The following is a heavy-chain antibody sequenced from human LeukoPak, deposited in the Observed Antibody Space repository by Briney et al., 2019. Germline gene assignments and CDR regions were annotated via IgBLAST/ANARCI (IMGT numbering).Heavy chain of an antibody. D-gene: IGHD5-12*01. V-gene: IGHV3-9*01. J-gene: IGHJ4*02. Sequence: GGSLRLSCAASGLTFSSYAMSWVRQAPGKGLEWVSGITWNSGSIGYADSVKGRFTISRDNAKNSLYLQMNSLRAEDTALYYCAKDTGGGYSGYDWEGYFDYWGQGTLVTVSS. CDR3: AKDTGGGYSGYDWEGYFDY. CDR2: ITWNSGSI. CDR1: GLTFSSYA.